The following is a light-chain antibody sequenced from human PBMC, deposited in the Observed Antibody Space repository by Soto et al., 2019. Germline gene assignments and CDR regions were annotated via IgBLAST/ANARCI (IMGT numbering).Light chain of an antibody. CDR3: SSFTRSNSDV. CDR2: DVS. J-gene: IGLJ1*01. CDR1: SSDVGAYNY. Sequence: QSALTQPASVSGSPGQSITISCTGTSSDVGAYNYVSWYQQHPGKVPKLMIYDVSDRPSGVSNRFSGSKSGNTASLTISGLQAEDEADYYCSSFTRSNSDVFGTGTKLTV. V-gene: IGLV2-14*03.